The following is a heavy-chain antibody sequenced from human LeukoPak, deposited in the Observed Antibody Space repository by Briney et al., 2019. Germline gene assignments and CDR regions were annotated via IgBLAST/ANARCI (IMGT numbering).Heavy chain of an antibody. CDR1: GGSISSYY. CDR3: ARLPLDYDILTGYYDYFDY. J-gene: IGHJ4*02. D-gene: IGHD3-9*01. CDR2: IYYSGST. Sequence: PPETLSLTCTVSGGSISSYYWSWIRQPPGKGLEWIGYIYYSGSTNYNPSLKSRVTISVDTSKNQFSLKLSSVTAADTAVYYCARLPLDYDILTGYYDYFDYWGQGILVTVSS. V-gene: IGHV4-59*08.